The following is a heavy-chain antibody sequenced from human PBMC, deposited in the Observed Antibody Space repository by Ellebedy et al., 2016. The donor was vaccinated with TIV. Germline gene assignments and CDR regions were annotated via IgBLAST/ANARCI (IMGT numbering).Heavy chain of an antibody. D-gene: IGHD3-3*01. J-gene: IGHJ4*02. Sequence: GESLKISXAASGFTVSSNYMSWVRQAPGKGLEWVSVIYSGGSTYYADSVKGRFTISRDNSKNTLYLQMNSLRAEDTAVYYCARDRPGVVYDWGQGTLVTVSS. CDR3: ARDRPGVVYD. CDR1: GFTVSSNY. CDR2: IYSGGST. V-gene: IGHV3-53*01.